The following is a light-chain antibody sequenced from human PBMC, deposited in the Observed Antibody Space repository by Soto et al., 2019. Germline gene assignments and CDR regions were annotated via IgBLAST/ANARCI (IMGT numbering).Light chain of an antibody. CDR2: AAS. CDR1: QSVTSSF. J-gene: IGKJ4*01. CDR3: QQYGSSLGVT. V-gene: IGKV3-20*01. Sequence: EIVLTQSPGTLSLSPGERATLSCRPSQSVTSSFLAWYQQKPGQAPRLLIYAASSRATGIPDRFSGSGSGTDFTLTISRLEPEDFAVYYCQQYGSSLGVTFGGGTKVEIK.